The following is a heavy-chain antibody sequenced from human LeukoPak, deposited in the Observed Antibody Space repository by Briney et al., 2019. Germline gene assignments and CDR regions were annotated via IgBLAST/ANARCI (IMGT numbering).Heavy chain of an antibody. CDR3: ARGRDTPETAMGYFDY. J-gene: IGHJ4*02. V-gene: IGHV4-59*08. CDR1: GGSISSYH. CDR2: IYYSGST. D-gene: IGHD5-18*01. Sequence: SETLSLTCTVSGGSISSYHWSWIRQPPGKGLEWIGYIYYSGSTSYNPSLKSRVTISIDTSKNQFSLQLSSVTAADTAVYYCARGRDTPETAMGYFDYWGQGTLVTVSS.